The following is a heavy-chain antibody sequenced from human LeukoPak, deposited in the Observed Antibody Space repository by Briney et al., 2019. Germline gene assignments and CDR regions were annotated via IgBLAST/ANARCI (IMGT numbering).Heavy chain of an antibody. CDR2: IIPILGIA. D-gene: IGHD3-22*01. Sequence: SVKVSCKASGYTFTGYYMHWVRQAPGQGLEWMGRIIPILGIANYAQKFQGRVTITADKSTSTAYMELSSLRSEDAAVYYCARDDLHYDSSGYLRSWGQGTLVTVSS. J-gene: IGHJ4*02. CDR1: GYTFTGYY. CDR3: ARDDLHYDSSGYLRS. V-gene: IGHV1-69*04.